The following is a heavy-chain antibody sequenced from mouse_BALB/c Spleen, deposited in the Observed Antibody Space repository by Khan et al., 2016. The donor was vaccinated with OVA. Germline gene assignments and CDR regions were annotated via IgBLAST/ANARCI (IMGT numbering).Heavy chain of an antibody. CDR1: GYTFTDYA. CDR3: ARGSGNSRFAY. J-gene: IGHJ3*01. CDR2: ISTYYGDA. Sequence: QVQLQQSEAELVRPGVSVKISCKGSGYTFTDYAMHWVKQSHAKSLEWIGVISTYYGDADYNQKFKGKATMTVDKSSSTAYMELARLTSEDSAIYYCARGSGNSRFAYWGQGTLVTVSA. V-gene: IGHV1S137*01. D-gene: IGHD1-3*01.